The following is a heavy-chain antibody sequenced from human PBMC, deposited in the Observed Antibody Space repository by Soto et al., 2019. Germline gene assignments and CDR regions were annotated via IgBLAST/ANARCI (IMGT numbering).Heavy chain of an antibody. CDR2: ILPMLDIT. Sequence: QVQLVQSGAEVKKPGSSVKVSCKASGGTFSTYTIIWVRQAPGQGLEWMGRILPMLDITNSAQRFQGRVTXXAXYSTSTAYLELSSLRSEDTAVYYCTLGSWSAETFDIWGRGTMVTVSS. CDR3: TLGSWSAETFDI. CDR1: GGTFSTYT. D-gene: IGHD6-13*01. J-gene: IGHJ3*02. V-gene: IGHV1-69*02.